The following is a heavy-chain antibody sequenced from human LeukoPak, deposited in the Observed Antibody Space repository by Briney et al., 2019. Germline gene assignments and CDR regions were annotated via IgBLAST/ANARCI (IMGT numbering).Heavy chain of an antibody. Sequence: PSETLSLTCTVSGGSISSYYWSWIRQPPGKGLEWIGYIYYSGSTNYNPSLKSRVTISVDTSKNQFSLKLSSVTAADTAVYYCARAVYFGDCGDYRFDPWGQGTLVTVSS. CDR2: IYYSGST. CDR3: ARAVYFGDCGDYRFDP. V-gene: IGHV4-59*01. D-gene: IGHD4-17*01. J-gene: IGHJ5*02. CDR1: GGSISSYY.